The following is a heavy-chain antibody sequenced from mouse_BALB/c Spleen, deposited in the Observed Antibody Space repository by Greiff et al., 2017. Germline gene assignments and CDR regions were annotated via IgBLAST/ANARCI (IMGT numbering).Heavy chain of an antibody. CDR1: GFTFSSYA. CDR2: ISSGGSYT. CDR3: ARKPRFAY. J-gene: IGHJ3*01. V-gene: IGHV5-9-3*01. Sequence: EVHLVESGGGLVKPGGSLKLSCAASGFTFSSYAMSWVRQTPEKRLEWVATISSGGSYTYYPDIVKGRFTISRDNAKNTLYLQMSSLRSEDTAMYYCARKPRFAYWGQGTLVTVSA.